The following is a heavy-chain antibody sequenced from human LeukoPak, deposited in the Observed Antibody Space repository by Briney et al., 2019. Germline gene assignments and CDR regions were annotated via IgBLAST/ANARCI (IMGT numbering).Heavy chain of an antibody. J-gene: IGHJ4*02. CDR1: GFAFSRYG. Sequence: GGSLRLSCAGSGFAFSRYGMTWFRQAPGKGLEWVSYISGSSGTINYADSVKGRLTISRDNAKNSLFLQMNGLSVEDTAVYFCAREHDDGDYAFDFWGRGTLVTVSS. V-gene: IGHV3-48*04. CDR3: AREHDDGDYAFDF. D-gene: IGHD4-17*01. CDR2: ISGSSGTI.